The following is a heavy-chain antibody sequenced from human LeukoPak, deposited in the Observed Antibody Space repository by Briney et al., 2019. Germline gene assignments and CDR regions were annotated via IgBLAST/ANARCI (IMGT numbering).Heavy chain of an antibody. CDR1: GGSITGGSYY. Sequence: PSETLSLTCTVSGGSITGGSYYWGWIRQPPGRGLEWIGSIYYSGSTYYNPSLKSRVTVSLDTSQNQFSLKLSSVTAADTAVYYCARISAATFHHWGQGALVTVSS. CDR3: ARISAATFHH. J-gene: IGHJ1*01. D-gene: IGHD2-15*01. CDR2: IYYSGST. V-gene: IGHV4-39*01.